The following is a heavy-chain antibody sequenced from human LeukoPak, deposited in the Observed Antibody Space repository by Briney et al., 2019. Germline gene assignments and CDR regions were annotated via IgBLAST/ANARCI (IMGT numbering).Heavy chain of an antibody. Sequence: PSETLSLTCTVSGGSISSSSYYWGWIRQPPGKGLEWIGSIYYSGSTYYNPSLKSRVTISVDTSKNQFSLKLSSVTAADTAVYYCARGWMATISYYYYGMDVWGQGTTVTVSS. D-gene: IGHD5-24*01. CDR2: IYYSGST. J-gene: IGHJ6*02. CDR3: ARGWMATISYYYYGMDV. V-gene: IGHV4-39*07. CDR1: GGSISSSSYY.